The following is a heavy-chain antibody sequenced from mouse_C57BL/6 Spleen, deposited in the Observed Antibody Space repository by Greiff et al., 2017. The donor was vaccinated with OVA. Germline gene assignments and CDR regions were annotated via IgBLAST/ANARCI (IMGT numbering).Heavy chain of an antibody. J-gene: IGHJ3*01. Sequence: QVQLQQSGAELAKPGAPVKLSCKASGYTFTSYWMHWVNQRPGQGLEWIGYINPSSGYTKYNQKFKDKATLTADKSSSTAYMQLSSLTYEDSAVYYCARGTSLLPFAYWGQGTLVTVSA. CDR2: INPSSGYT. V-gene: IGHV1-7*01. CDR3: ARGTSLLPFAY. CDR1: GYTFTSYW. D-gene: IGHD2-10*01.